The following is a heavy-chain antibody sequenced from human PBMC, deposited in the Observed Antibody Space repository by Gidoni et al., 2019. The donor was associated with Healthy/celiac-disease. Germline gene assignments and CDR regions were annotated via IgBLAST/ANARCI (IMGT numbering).Heavy chain of an antibody. CDR1: GYTFPGYY. J-gene: IGHJ5*02. Sequence: QVQLVQSGAEVKKPGASVKVSCKASGYTFPGYYMHWVRQAPGQGLEWMGWINPNSGGTNYAQKFQGRVTMTRDTSISTAYMELSRLRSDDTAVYYCARERPSITMVRGVNWFDPWGQGTLVTVSS. V-gene: IGHV1-2*02. CDR2: INPNSGGT. CDR3: ARERPSITMVRGVNWFDP. D-gene: IGHD3-10*01.